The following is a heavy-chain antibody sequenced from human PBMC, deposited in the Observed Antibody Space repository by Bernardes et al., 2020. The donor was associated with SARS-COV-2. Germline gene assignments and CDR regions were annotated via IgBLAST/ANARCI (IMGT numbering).Heavy chain of an antibody. CDR2: INDSGST. CDR1: SGSFRGSY. Sequence: WASLALTCAVYSGSFRGSYWSWIRQTPGTGLEWIGEINDSGSTKYNPALKSRVTISVDPSKNQFSLKLNSVTAADTAVYYCARGSAAVVSHFMLLFANWYFDLWGRGTLVTVSS. J-gene: IGHJ2*01. CDR3: ARGSAAVVSHFMLLFANWYFDL. D-gene: IGHD2-15*01. V-gene: IGHV4-34*01.